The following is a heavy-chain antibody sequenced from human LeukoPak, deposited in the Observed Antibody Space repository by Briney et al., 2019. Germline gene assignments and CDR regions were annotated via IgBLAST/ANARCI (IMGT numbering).Heavy chain of an antibody. Sequence: GGSLRLSCAASGFTFSTYWMSWVRQAPGKGLEWVASINQDGSQKRYVDSVQGRFTISRDNTKNSLFLQMNSLRAEDTTVYYCARLKDDVTKLDYWGQGTLVTVSS. J-gene: IGHJ4*02. CDR1: GFTFSTYW. V-gene: IGHV3-7*01. D-gene: IGHD2-8*01. CDR2: INQDGSQK. CDR3: ARLKDDVTKLDY.